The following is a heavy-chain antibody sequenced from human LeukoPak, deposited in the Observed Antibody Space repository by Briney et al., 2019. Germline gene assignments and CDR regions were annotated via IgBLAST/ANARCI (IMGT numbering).Heavy chain of an antibody. D-gene: IGHD3-3*01. CDR3: AREVESQGRSLDI. Sequence: SETLSLTCAVSDVSIFRSNWWSWVRQPPGKGLEWIGQISPSGSTNYSPSLKSRVTISVDKSKTQFSLKLTSVTAADTAVYYCAREVESQGRSLDIWGQGTMVTVSS. J-gene: IGHJ3*02. V-gene: IGHV4-4*02. CDR2: ISPSGST. CDR1: DVSIFRSNW.